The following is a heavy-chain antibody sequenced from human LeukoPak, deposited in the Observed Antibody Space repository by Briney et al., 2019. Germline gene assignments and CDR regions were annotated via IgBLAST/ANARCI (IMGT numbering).Heavy chain of an antibody. V-gene: IGHV3-21*01. CDR1: GFTFSSYS. CDR3: AREGYSSSWTHYYYYYMDV. D-gene: IGHD6-13*01. CDR2: ISSSSSYI. Sequence: GGSLRLSCAASGFTFSSYSMNWVRQAPGKGLEWVSSISSSSSYIYYADSVKGRFTISRDNAKNSLYLQMNSLRAEDTAVYYCAREGYSSSWTHYYYYYMDVWGKGTTVTISS. J-gene: IGHJ6*03.